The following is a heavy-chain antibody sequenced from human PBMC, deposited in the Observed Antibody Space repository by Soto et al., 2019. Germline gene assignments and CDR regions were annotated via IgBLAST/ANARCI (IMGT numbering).Heavy chain of an antibody. Sequence: GESLKISCKASGYSFTSYWIGWVRQTPGKGLEWMGIILPDDADTRYSPSFEGHVTISADRSTNTAFLHLRSLEASDTATYFCARQTYSSSWYYYYYYYGMDVWGQGTTVTVSS. D-gene: IGHD6-13*01. V-gene: IGHV5-51*01. CDR1: GYSFTSYW. CDR2: ILPDDADT. J-gene: IGHJ6*02. CDR3: ARQTYSSSWYYYYYYYGMDV.